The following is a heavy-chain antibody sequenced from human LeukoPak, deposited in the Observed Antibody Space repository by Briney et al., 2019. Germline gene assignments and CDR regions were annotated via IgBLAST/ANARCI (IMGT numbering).Heavy chain of an antibody. J-gene: IGHJ4*02. Sequence: GGSLRLSCAASGFTFSSYEMNWVRQAPGKGLEWVAYIISIGRTIYYPDSVKGRLTISRDNTNNSLYRQMNTLRPKDTAVYYCARDHGGSAGRVGYFDYWSQGTLVTVSS. CDR3: ARDHGGSAGRVGYFDY. V-gene: IGHV3-48*03. CDR1: GFTFSSYE. CDR2: IISIGRTI. D-gene: IGHD1-26*01.